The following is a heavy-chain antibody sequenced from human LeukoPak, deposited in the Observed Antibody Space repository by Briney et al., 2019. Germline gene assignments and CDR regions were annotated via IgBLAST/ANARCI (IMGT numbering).Heavy chain of an antibody. CDR1: GDSVSGYY. CDR3: AREGYCSSTSCYTVFARYYYYMDV. J-gene: IGHJ6*03. V-gene: IGHV4-59*02. D-gene: IGHD2-2*02. Sequence: SETLSLTCTVSGDSVSGYYWSWIRQPPGKGLEWMGYLYYSGYTNYNPSLTSRVTISVDTSKNQFSLKLSSVTAADTAVYYCAREGYCSSTSCYTVFARYYYYMDVWGKGTTVTVSS. CDR2: LYYSGYT.